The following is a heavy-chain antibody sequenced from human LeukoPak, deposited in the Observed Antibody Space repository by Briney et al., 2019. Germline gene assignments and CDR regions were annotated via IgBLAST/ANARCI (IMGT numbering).Heavy chain of an antibody. J-gene: IGHJ4*02. V-gene: IGHV3-7*01. Sequence: GGSLRLSCAASGFTFSSYWMSWVRQAPGKGLEWVANIKQDGSEKYYVDSVKGRFTISRDNSKNTLNLQMNSLRAEDTAVYYCAKDPTHYRVWDYYETIGLSYWGQGTLVTVSS. CDR1: GFTFSSYW. D-gene: IGHD3-22*01. CDR3: AKDPTHYRVWDYYETIGLSY. CDR2: IKQDGSEK.